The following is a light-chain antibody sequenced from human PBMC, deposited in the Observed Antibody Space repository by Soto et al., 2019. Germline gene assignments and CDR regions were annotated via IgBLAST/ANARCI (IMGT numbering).Light chain of an antibody. CDR3: QQRSNWPPYT. Sequence: EIVLTQSPATLSLSPGERAILSCRASQSVSSYLAWYQQKPGQAPRLLIYDASNRATGIPARFSGSGSGTDFTLTISSLEPEDFAVYYCQQRSNWPPYTFGPGTKLEIK. CDR2: DAS. CDR1: QSVSSY. V-gene: IGKV3-11*01. J-gene: IGKJ2*01.